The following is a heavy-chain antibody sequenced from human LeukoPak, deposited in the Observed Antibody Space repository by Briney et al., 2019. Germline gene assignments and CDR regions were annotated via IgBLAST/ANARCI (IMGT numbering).Heavy chain of an antibody. CDR1: GFSLTTSGMC. J-gene: IGHJ4*02. D-gene: IGHD3-10*01. CDR3: ARAMVRGVIYDH. CDR2: IDWDDDK. V-gene: IGHV2-70*11. Sequence: SGPALVKPTQTLTLTCTFSGFSLTTSGMCVSWIRQPPGKALEWLARIDWDDDKYYSTSLKTRLTISKDTSKNQVVLTMTNMDPVDTATYYCARAMVRGVIYDHWGQGTLVTVSS.